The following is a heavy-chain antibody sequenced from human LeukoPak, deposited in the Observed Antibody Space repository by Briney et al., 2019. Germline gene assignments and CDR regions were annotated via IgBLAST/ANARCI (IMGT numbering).Heavy chain of an antibody. CDR2: INPSGGST. J-gene: IGHJ6*03. V-gene: IGHV1-46*01. CDR1: GYTFTSYY. Sequence: ASVKVSCKASGYTFTSYYMYWVGQAPGQGLEWMGIINPSGGSTNYAQKFQGRVTVTRDTSTSTVYMELSSLRSEDTAVYYCAKGPRITLVRGGQWYYYMDVWGKGTTVTIS. D-gene: IGHD3-10*01. CDR3: AKGPRITLVRGGQWYYYMDV.